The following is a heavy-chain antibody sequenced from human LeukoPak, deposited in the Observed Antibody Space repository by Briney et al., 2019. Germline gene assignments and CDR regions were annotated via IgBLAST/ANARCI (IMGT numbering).Heavy chain of an antibody. J-gene: IGHJ4*02. V-gene: IGHV3-7*01. CDR1: GFTFRSHW. CDR2: IKEDGSEK. Sequence: GGSLRLSCAASGFTFRSHWMTWVRQAPGKGLQWVANIKEDGSEKYYVGSVRGRFTISRDNAKNSLYLQMNCLRAEDTVLYYCAREGGPGFDYWGQGTLVTVSS. D-gene: IGHD3-16*01. CDR3: AREGGPGFDY.